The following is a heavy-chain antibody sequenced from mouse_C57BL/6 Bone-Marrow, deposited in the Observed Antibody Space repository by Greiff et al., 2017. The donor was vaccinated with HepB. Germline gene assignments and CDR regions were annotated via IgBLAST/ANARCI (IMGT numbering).Heavy chain of an antibody. CDR3: ARNYGRDY. CDR2: ISYDGSN. V-gene: IGHV3-6*01. D-gene: IGHD1-1*01. Sequence: EVKLMESGPGLVKPSQSLSLTCSVTGYSITSGYYWNWIRQFPGNKLEWMGYISYDGSNNYNPSLKNRISITRDTSKNQFFLKLNSVTTEDTATYYCARNYGRDYWGQGTLVTVSA. CDR1: GYSITSGYY. J-gene: IGHJ3*01.